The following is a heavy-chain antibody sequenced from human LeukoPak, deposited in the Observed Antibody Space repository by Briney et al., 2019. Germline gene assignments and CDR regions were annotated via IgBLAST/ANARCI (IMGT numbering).Heavy chain of an antibody. Sequence: PSETLSLTCSVSGGSITYSHYYWGWIRQPPGKGLEWIGYIYYSGSTNYNPSLKSRVTISVDTSKNQFSLKLSSATAADTAVYYCARRHGPEAFDYWGQGTLVTVSS. CDR1: GGSITYSHYY. CDR2: IYYSGST. CDR3: ARRHGPEAFDY. J-gene: IGHJ4*02. V-gene: IGHV4-61*05.